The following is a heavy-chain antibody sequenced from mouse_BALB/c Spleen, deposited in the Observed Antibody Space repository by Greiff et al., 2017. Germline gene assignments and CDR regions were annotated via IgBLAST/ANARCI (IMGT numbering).Heavy chain of an antibody. Sequence: EVKLMESGGDLVKPGGSLKLSCAASGFTFSSYGMSWVRQTPDKRLEWVATISSGGSYTYYPDSVKGRFTISRDNAKNTLYLQMSSLKSEDTAMYYCARHGYDAYAMDYWGQGTSVTVSS. D-gene: IGHD2-14*01. CDR3: ARHGYDAYAMDY. V-gene: IGHV5-6*01. CDR1: GFTFSSYG. J-gene: IGHJ4*01. CDR2: ISSGGSYT.